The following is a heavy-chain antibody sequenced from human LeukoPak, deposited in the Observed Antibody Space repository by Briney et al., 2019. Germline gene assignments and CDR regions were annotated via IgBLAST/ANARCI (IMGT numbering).Heavy chain of an antibody. CDR3: ARDSPCSSTSCTSGHWYFDL. J-gene: IGHJ2*01. V-gene: IGHV4-31*03. D-gene: IGHD2-2*01. CDR2: IYYSGST. Sequence: SETLSLTCTVSGGSISSGGYYWSWIRQHPGKGLEWIGYIYYSGSTYYNPSLESRVTISVDTSKNQFSLKLSSVTAADTAVYYCARDSPCSSTSCTSGHWYFDLWGRGTLVTVSS. CDR1: GGSISSGGYY.